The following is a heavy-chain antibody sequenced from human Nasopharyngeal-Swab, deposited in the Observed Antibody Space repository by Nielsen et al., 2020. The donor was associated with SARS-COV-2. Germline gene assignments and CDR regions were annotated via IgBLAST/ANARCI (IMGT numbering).Heavy chain of an antibody. V-gene: IGHV5-51*01. D-gene: IGHD5-12*01. J-gene: IGHJ6*02. CDR1: GYSFTSYW. Sequence: GESLKISCKGSGYSFTSYWITWVRQMPGKGLEWMGIIYPRDCDTRYSPSFQGQVTISADKSISTAYLQWSSLKASDTAMYYCVRPEGVATSFKYYFQYGMDVWGQGTMVTVPS. CDR3: VRPEGVATSFKYYFQYGMDV. CDR2: IYPRDCDT.